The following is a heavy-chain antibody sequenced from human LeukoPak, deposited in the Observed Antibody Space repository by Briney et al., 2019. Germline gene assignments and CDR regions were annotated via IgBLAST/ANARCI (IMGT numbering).Heavy chain of an antibody. J-gene: IGHJ4*02. D-gene: IGHD3-22*01. CDR3: ARERTYYYDSSGPTPDY. V-gene: IGHV1-18*01. CDR2: ISAYNGNT. CDR1: GYTFTSYG. Sequence: ASVKVSCKASGYTFTSYGISWVRQAPGQGLEWMGWISAYNGNTNYAQKLQGRVTMTTDTSTSTAYMELRSLRSDDTAVYYCARERTYYYDSSGPTPDYWGQGTLVTVSS.